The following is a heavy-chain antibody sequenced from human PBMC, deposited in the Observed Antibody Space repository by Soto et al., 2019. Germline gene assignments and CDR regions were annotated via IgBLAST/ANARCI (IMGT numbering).Heavy chain of an antibody. D-gene: IGHD3-10*01. Sequence: NPSKNLSITCAVYGGSFSGYYWSWIRQPPGKGLEWIGEINHSGSTNYNPSLKSRVTISVDTSKNQFSLKLSSVTAADTAVYYCARSGPGFIIHRYYSYGIDGWGPGTTDSVSS. CDR3: ARSGPGFIIHRYYSYGIDG. V-gene: IGHV4-34*01. J-gene: IGHJ6*02. CDR2: INHSGST. CDR1: GGSFSGYY.